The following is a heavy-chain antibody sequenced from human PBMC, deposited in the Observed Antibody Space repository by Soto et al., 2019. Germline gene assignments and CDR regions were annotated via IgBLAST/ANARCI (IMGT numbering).Heavy chain of an antibody. Sequence: QVQLVQSGAAVKKPGSSVKVSCKASGGTFSSYAIRWVRQAPGHALEWMGGIIPIFGTANYAQKFQGRVTITADESTSTAYMELSSLRSEDTAVYYCARHVPAAGYYYGMDVWGQGTTVTVSS. CDR3: ARHVPAAGYYYGMDV. CDR2: IIPIFGTA. D-gene: IGHD2-2*01. V-gene: IGHV1-69*12. CDR1: GGTFSSYA. J-gene: IGHJ6*02.